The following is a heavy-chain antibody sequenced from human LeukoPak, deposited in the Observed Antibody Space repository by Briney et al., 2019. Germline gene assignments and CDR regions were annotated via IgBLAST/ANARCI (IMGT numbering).Heavy chain of an antibody. CDR2: IRYDGSNK. D-gene: IGHD3-22*01. CDR1: GFTFSSYG. V-gene: IGHV3-30*02. CDR3: AKDYSHYYDSSGYFPLLLDY. J-gene: IGHJ4*02. Sequence: GGSLRLSCAASGFTFSSYGMHWVRQAPGKGLEWVAFIRYDGSNKYYADSVKGRFTISRDNSKNTLYLQMNSLRAEDTAVYYCAKDYSHYYDSSGYFPLLLDYWGQGTLVTVSS.